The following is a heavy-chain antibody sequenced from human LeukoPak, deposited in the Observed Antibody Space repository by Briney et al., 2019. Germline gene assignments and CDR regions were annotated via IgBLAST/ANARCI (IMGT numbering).Heavy chain of an antibody. CDR2: IYTSGST. V-gene: IGHV4-61*02. J-gene: IGHJ5*02. CDR1: GGSISSGSYY. Sequence: SETLSLTCTVSGGSISSGSYYWSWIRQPAGKGLEWIGRIYTSGSTNYNPSLKSRVTISVDTSRNQFSLKLSSVTAADTAVYYCARGVGITMVRGVIWFDPWGQGTLVTVSS. D-gene: IGHD3-10*01. CDR3: ARGVGITMVRGVIWFDP.